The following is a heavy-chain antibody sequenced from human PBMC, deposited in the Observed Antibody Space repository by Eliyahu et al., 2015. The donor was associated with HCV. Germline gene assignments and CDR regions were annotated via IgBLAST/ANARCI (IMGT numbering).Heavy chain of an antibody. J-gene: IGHJ4*02. CDR1: GFTFTNAW. Sequence: EVQLVESGGALIKPGXSLRLXCAASGFTFTNAWMSWVRQAPGTGLXWVGRIKSKLEGETTDYAAPVKGRFTISGDDSKNTLYLQMNSLKTEDTAVYYCTTAGTMVRGIIIPFDYWGQGTLVTVSS. CDR3: TTAGTMVRGIIIPFDY. CDR2: IKSKLEGETT. D-gene: IGHD3-10*01. V-gene: IGHV3-15*02.